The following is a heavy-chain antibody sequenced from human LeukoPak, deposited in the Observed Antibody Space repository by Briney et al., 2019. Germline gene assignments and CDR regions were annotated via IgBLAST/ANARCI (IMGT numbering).Heavy chain of an antibody. CDR1: GFTFSDYS. J-gene: IGHJ4*02. D-gene: IGHD2-15*01. V-gene: IGHV3-48*01. CDR2: IGGRGDGI. CDR3: AREIPGRIAADC. Sequence: PGGSLRLSCAASGFTFSDYSMNWVRQAPGKGLEWISYIGGRGDGISYADSVKGRFIVSRDNAKNSLFLQMNRLRGEDTAIYFWAREIPGRIAADCWGQGTLVTVSS.